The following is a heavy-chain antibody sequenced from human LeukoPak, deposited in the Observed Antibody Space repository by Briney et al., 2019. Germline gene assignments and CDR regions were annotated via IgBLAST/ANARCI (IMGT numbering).Heavy chain of an antibody. J-gene: IGHJ4*02. CDR2: INPNSGDT. D-gene: IGHD1-7*01. CDR1: GYTFTDSY. Sequence: GASVKVSCKASGYTFTDSYMDWMRQAPGQGLEWMGWINPNSGDTNYAQKFQGRVTMTRDTSVSTAYMELSRLTSDDTAVYYCTRDINWNYGYWGQGTLVTVSS. CDR3: TRDINWNYGY. V-gene: IGHV1-2*02.